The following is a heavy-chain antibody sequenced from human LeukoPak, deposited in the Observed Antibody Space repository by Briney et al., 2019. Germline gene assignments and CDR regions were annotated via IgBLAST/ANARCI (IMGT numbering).Heavy chain of an antibody. CDR3: ARQIVVVPAAIGGYYYYYMDV. CDR2: IYHSGST. J-gene: IGHJ6*03. D-gene: IGHD2-2*01. Sequence: SETLSLTCAVSGGSISSSNWWSWVRQPPGKGLEWIGEIYHSGSTNYNPSLKSRVTISVDKSKNQFSLKLSSVTAADTAVYYCARQIVVVPAAIGGYYYYYMDVWGKGTTVTISS. V-gene: IGHV4-4*02. CDR1: GGSISSSNW.